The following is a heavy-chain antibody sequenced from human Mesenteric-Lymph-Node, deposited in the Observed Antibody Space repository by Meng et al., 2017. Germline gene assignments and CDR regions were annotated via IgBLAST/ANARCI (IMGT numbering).Heavy chain of an antibody. J-gene: IGHJ4*02. CDR1: GGSISSINW. CDR3: GRPHLISVAGHFDY. D-gene: IGHD6-19*01. Sequence: QVHRQELGPGRVKPSGTLSLPWAASGGSISSINWWTWVRQPPGKGLEWIGEINHSGSTNYNPSLKSRVTISVDTSKNQFSLKLSSVTAADTAVYYCGRPHLISVAGHFDYWGQGTLVTVSS. V-gene: IGHV4-4*02. CDR2: INHSGST.